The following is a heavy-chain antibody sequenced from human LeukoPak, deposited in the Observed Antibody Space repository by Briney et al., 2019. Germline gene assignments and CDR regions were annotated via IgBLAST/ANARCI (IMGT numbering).Heavy chain of an antibody. CDR2: MNPNSGNT. CDR3: VAEKKADDYVSFGGSYEAYAY. Sequence: ASVKVSCKASGYTFTSYDINWVRQATGQGLEWMGWMNPNSGNTGYAQKFQGRVTMTRNTSISTAYMELSSLRSEDTAVYYCVAEKKADDYVSFGGSYEAYAYGGQEPLVTVSA. V-gene: IGHV1-8*01. D-gene: IGHD3-16*01. CDR1: GYTFTSYD. J-gene: IGHJ4*02.